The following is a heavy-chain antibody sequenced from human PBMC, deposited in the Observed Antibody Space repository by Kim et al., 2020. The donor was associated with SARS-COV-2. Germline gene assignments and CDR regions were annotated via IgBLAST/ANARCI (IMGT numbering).Heavy chain of an antibody. CDR2: INHSGSN. CDR3: ARGTRQWLSRHYYYYMDV. CDR1: GGSFSGYY. V-gene: IGHV4-34*01. D-gene: IGHD6-19*01. Sequence: SETLSLTCAVYGGSFSGYYWSWIRQPPGKGLEWIGEINHSGSNNYNPSLKSRVTISVDTSKNQFSLKLSSVTAADTAVYYCARGTRQWLSRHYYYYMDV. J-gene: IGHJ6*03.